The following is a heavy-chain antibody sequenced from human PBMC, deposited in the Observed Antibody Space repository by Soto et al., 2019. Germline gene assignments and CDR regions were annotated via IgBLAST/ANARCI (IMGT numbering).Heavy chain of an antibody. CDR3: GAYCSTTPCYDWFDP. V-gene: IGHV4-39*01. Sequence: PSETLSLTCSVSGGSIGSTIYYFGWIRQPPGKCLEWIGSLYYTGTTNYNSSLKRRVTISADKSQNQFSLRLSSGAAADTAVYYCGAYCSTTPCYDWFDPWGQGTLVTVCS. CDR2: LYYTGTT. CDR1: GGSIGSTIYY. D-gene: IGHD2-2*01. J-gene: IGHJ5*02.